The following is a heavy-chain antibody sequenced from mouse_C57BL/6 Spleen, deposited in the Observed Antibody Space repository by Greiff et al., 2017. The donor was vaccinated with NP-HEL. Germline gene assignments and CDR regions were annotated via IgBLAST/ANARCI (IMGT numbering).Heavy chain of an antibody. CDR2: ISYDGSN. V-gene: IGHV3-6*01. CDR3: AVAPVYYGYEAFAY. D-gene: IGHD2-2*01. CDR1: GYSITSGYY. Sequence: EVKLMESGPGLVKPSQSLSLTCSVTGYSITSGYYWNWIRQFPGNKLEWMGYISYDGSNNYNPSLKNRISITRDTSKNQFFLKLNSVTTEDTATYYCAVAPVYYGYEAFAYWGQGTLVTVSA. J-gene: IGHJ3*01.